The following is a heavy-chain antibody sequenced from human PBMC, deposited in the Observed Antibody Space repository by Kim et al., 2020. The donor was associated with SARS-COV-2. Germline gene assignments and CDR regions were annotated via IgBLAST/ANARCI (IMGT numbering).Heavy chain of an antibody. J-gene: IGHJ4*02. D-gene: IGHD3-16*02. V-gene: IGHV4-34*01. Sequence: SCYRSLKSRVTISLDTSKNQFSLKLSSVTAADTAVYYCARARAFGGVIGYWGQGTLVTVSS. CDR3: ARARAFGGVIGY.